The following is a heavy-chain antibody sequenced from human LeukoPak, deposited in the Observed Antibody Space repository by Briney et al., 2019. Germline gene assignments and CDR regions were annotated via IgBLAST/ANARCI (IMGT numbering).Heavy chain of an antibody. D-gene: IGHD3-22*01. J-gene: IGHJ1*01. V-gene: IGHV1-2*02. CDR3: ASLNYYDSSGYYRLVHFQH. Sequence: ASVKVSCKASGYTFTGYYMHWVRQAPGQGLEWMGCINPNSGGTNYAQKFQGRVTMTRDTSISTAYMELSRLRSDDTAVYYCASLNYYDSSGYYRLVHFQHWGQGTLVTVSS. CDR1: GYTFTGYY. CDR2: INPNSGGT.